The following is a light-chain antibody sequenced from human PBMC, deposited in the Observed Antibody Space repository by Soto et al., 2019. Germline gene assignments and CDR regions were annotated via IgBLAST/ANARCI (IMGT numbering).Light chain of an antibody. J-gene: IGLJ1*01. CDR3: CSYAGNSTYV. CDR2: EGS. Sequence: QSALTQPASVSGSPGQSITISCTGTSSDVGSYNLVSWYQQHPGKAPKFMIYEGSKRPSGVPNRFSGSKSGNTASLTISGLQAEDEAIYYCCSYAGNSTYVFGTGTKVTVL. V-gene: IGLV2-23*01. CDR1: SSDVGSYNL.